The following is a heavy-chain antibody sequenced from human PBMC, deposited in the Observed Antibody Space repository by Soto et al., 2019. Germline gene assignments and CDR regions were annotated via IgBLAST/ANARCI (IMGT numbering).Heavy chain of an antibody. CDR2: IYWDDDK. Sequence: QITLKESGPTLVRPTQTLTLTCTFSGFSLSTTGVGVGWIRQPPGKALQWLALIYWDDDKRYSPSLKSRLTITKDTSKNEVILTMTNLDPVDTATYYCAQRLRDYCLGRERANYFDPRGQGTLVTVSS. CDR3: AQRLRDYCLGRERANYFDP. CDR1: GFSLSTTGVG. D-gene: IGHD3-16*01. V-gene: IGHV2-5*02. J-gene: IGHJ5*02.